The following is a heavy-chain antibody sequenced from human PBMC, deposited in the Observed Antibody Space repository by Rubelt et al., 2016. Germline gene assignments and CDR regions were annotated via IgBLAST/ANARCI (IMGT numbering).Heavy chain of an antibody. CDR3: ARETYYYDSSGYSQYFDY. J-gene: IGHJ4*02. V-gene: IGHV3-7*01. D-gene: IGHD3-22*01. CDR1: GFVFSSYA. Sequence: ASGFVFSSYAMNWVRQAPGKGMEWVAIIKKDGSEVIYVDSVKGRFTISRDNAKNSLYLQINSLRAEDTAVHYCARETYYYDSSGYSQYFDYWGQGTLVTVSS. CDR2: IKKDGSEV.